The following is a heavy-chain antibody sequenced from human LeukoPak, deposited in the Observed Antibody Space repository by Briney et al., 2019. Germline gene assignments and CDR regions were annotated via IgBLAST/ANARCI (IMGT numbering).Heavy chain of an antibody. Sequence: GGSLRLSCAASGFTLSSNAMCWVRQAPGKGLEWVSGISRMGVTTYYADSVKGRFTISRDTSKNTLYLQMNTLRPEATAVYYCAKEEVPNDYWGQGTLVTVSS. J-gene: IGHJ4*02. CDR2: ISRMGVTT. D-gene: IGHD2-2*01. V-gene: IGHV3-23*01. CDR3: AKEEVPNDY. CDR1: GFTLSSNA.